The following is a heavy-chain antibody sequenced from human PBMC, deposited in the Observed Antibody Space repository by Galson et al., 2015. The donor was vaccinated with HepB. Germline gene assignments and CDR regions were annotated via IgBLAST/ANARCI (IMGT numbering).Heavy chain of an antibody. CDR1: GFTFSSYS. V-gene: IGHV3-21*01. CDR2: ISSSSSYI. D-gene: IGHD6-13*01. Sequence: SLRLSCAASGFTFSSYSMNWVRQAPGKGLEWVSSISSSSSYIYYADSVKGRFTISRDNAKKSLYLQMNSLRAEDTAVYYCARASSSSWYGRDYWGQGTLVTVSS. CDR3: ARASSSSWYGRDY. J-gene: IGHJ4*02.